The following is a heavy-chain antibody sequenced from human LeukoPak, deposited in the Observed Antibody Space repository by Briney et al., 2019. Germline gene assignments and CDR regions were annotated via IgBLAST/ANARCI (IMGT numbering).Heavy chain of an antibody. J-gene: IGHJ4*02. CDR3: ARSLIAVAGSFDY. Sequence: PGGSLRLSCAASGFTYDDYGMSWVRQAPGKGLGWGSGINWSGGSIDYADSVKGRFTISRDNAKNSLYLQMNSLRAEDTALYYCARSLIAVAGSFDYWGQGTLVTVSS. D-gene: IGHD6-19*01. V-gene: IGHV3-20*04. CDR2: INWSGGSI. CDR1: GFTYDDYG.